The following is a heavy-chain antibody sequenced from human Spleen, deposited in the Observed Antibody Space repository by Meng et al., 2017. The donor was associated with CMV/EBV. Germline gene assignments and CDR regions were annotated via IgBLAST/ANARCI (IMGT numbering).Heavy chain of an antibody. D-gene: IGHD3-22*01. Sequence: GESLKISCAASGFTFSGSAMHWVRQASGKGLEWVGRIRSKANSYATAYAASVKGRFTISRDDSKNTAYLQMNSLRAEDTAVYYCARARRYYDSSGYYYVSNDAFDIWGQGTMVTVSS. CDR2: IRSKANSYAT. V-gene: IGHV3-73*01. J-gene: IGHJ3*02. CDR3: ARARRYYDSSGYYYVSNDAFDI. CDR1: GFTFSGSA.